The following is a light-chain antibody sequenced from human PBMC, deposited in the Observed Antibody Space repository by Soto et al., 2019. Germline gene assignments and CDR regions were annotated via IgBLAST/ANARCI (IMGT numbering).Light chain of an antibody. CDR3: SSYTSTSTLVV. CDR1: ISDVGDYNY. V-gene: IGLV2-14*03. Sequence: QSALTQPASVSGSPGQSITISYTGTISDVGDYNYVSWYQHHPGKAPKLMIYDVSTRPSGVSNRFSGSKSGNTASLTISGLQTEDEADYYCSSYTSTSTLVVFGGGTKVTVL. CDR2: DVS. J-gene: IGLJ2*01.